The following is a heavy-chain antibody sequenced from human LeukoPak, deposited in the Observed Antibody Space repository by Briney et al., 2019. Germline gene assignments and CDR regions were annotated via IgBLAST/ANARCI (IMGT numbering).Heavy chain of an antibody. Sequence: ASVKVSCKAPGYTFTGYYMHWVRQAPGPGLEWMGWINPNSGGTNYAQKFQGRGTMTRDTALSTAYMELSRLRSDDTAVYYCARAGATEILFYYYYYMDVWGKGTTVTVSS. CDR2: INPNSGGT. CDR3: ARAGATEILFYYYYYMDV. D-gene: IGHD3-10*01. CDR1: GYTFTGYY. V-gene: IGHV1-2*02. J-gene: IGHJ6*03.